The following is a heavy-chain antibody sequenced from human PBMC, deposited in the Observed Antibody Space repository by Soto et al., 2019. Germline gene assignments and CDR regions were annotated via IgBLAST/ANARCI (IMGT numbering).Heavy chain of an antibody. CDR3: ARGNYDSLTAYYTGFDY. D-gene: IGHD3-9*01. CDR2: ISYDGSNK. Sequence: GGSLRLSCAASGFTFSSYAMHWVRQAPGKGLEWVAVISYDGSNKYYADSVKGRFTISRDNSKNTLYLQMNSLTAEDTAVYYCARGNYDSLTAYYTGFDYWGQGTLVTVSS. J-gene: IGHJ4*02. V-gene: IGHV3-30*14. CDR1: GFTFSSYA.